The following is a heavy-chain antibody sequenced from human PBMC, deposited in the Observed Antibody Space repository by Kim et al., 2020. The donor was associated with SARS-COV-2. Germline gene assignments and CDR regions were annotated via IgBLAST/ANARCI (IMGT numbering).Heavy chain of an antibody. V-gene: IGHV3-53*01. J-gene: IGHJ4*02. Sequence: YYADSVKRRFTIHRDNYKNTLYLQMKSRRAEDTAVYYCARVRRSYYTFDYWGQGTLVTVSS. CDR3: ARVRRSYYTFDY. D-gene: IGHD3-10*01.